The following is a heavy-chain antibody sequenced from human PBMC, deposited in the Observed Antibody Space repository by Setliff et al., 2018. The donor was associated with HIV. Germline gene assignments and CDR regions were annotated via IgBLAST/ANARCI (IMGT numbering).Heavy chain of an antibody. J-gene: IGHJ4*02. Sequence: PSETLSLTCTVSGGSISGYHWNWLRQTPGKGLEWIGYIYTSRGTNYNHSLRTRVIISVDTSNQFSLKLSSVTASDAAVYYCARSPSYRSSWEYYFDYWGQGILVTVSS. CDR2: IYTSRGT. CDR3: ARSPSYRSSWEYYFDY. D-gene: IGHD6-13*01. V-gene: IGHV4-4*09. CDR1: GGSISGYH.